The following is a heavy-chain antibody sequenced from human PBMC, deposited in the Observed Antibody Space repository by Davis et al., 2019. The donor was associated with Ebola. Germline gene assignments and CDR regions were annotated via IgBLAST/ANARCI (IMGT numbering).Heavy chain of an antibody. Sequence: GESLKISCAASGFTFSNAWMSWVRQAPGKGLEWVGRIKSKTDGGTTDYAAPVKGRFTISRDDSKNTLYLQMNSLKTEDTAVYYCTAYRSSSWYYFDYWGQGTLVTVSS. CDR1: GFTFSNAW. CDR3: TAYRSSSWYYFDY. CDR2: IKSKTDGGTT. V-gene: IGHV3-15*01. D-gene: IGHD6-13*01. J-gene: IGHJ4*02.